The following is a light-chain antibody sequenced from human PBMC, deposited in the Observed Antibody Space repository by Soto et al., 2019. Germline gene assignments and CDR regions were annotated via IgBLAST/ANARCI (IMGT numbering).Light chain of an antibody. CDR2: DAS. V-gene: IGKV1-5*01. J-gene: IGKJ1*01. CDR3: QQYKSYTWT. Sequence: QMTQSPSTLSASVGDRVTITCRASQSVSYWLAWYQQKPGKAPKLLVHDASTLLSGVPSRFSGSVSGTEFILTIGSLQPDDFATYYCQQYKSYTWTFGQGTKV. CDR1: QSVSYW.